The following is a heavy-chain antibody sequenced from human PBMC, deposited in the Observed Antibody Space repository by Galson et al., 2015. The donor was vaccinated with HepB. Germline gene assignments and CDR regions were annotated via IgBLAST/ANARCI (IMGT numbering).Heavy chain of an antibody. V-gene: IGHV4-30-4*01. Sequence: TLSLTCTVSGGSISSGDYYWSWIRQPPGKGLEWIGYIYYSGSTYYNPSLKSRVTISVDTSKNQFSLKLSSVTAADTAVYYCARARPRYYYYGMDVWGQGTTVTVSS. CDR1: GGSISSGDYY. CDR2: IYYSGST. J-gene: IGHJ6*02. CDR3: ARARPRYYYYGMDV.